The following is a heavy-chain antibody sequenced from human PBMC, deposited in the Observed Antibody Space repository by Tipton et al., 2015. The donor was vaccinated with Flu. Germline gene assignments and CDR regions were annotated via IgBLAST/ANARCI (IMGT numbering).Heavy chain of an antibody. CDR2: ISYDGTNK. CDR3: AKVIPELVAGLDY. D-gene: IGHD6-19*01. Sequence: SLRLSCAASGFTFSTYGMHWVRQAPGKGLEWVAVISYDGTNKYYADSVKGRFTISRDNSKNMLYLQMNSLRPEDTAIYYCAKVIPELVAGLDYWGQGTLVTVPS. J-gene: IGHJ4*02. CDR1: GFTFSTYG. V-gene: IGHV3-30*18.